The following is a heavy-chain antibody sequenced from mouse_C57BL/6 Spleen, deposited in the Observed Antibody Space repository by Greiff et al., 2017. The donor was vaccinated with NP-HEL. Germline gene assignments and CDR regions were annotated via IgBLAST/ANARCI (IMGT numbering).Heavy chain of an antibody. CDR1: GFTFTDYY. D-gene: IGHD1-1*01. CDR2: IRNKANGYTT. V-gene: IGHV7-3*01. J-gene: IGHJ3*01. Sequence: EVMLVESGGGLVQPGGSLSLSCAASGFTFTDYYMSWVRQPPGKALEWLGFIRNKANGYTTEYSASVKGRFTISRDNSQSILYLQMNALRAEDSATYYCASYGSSYPFAYWGQGTLVTVSA. CDR3: ASYGSSYPFAY.